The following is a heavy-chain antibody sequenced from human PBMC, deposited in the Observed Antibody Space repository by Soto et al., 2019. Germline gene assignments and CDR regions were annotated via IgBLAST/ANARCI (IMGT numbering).Heavy chain of an antibody. J-gene: IGHJ6*02. D-gene: IGHD6-13*01. CDR3: AKDLVSSSCLPVDNYYYVRTS. CDR1: GYTFTSYG. V-gene: IGHV1-18*01. Sequence: ASVKVSCKASGYTFTSYGISWVRQAPGQGLEWMGWISAYNGNTNYAQKLQGRVTMTTDTSTSTAYMELRSLGSDDTAVYYCAKDLVSSSCLPVDNYYYVRTSGAKGPRSPSP. CDR2: ISAYNGNT.